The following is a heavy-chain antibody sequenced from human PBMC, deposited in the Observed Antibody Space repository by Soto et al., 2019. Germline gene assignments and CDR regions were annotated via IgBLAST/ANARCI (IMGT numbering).Heavy chain of an antibody. CDR3: ARGDLGHHSGHAYPAQRTSDL. CDR2: IWYDGSNK. J-gene: IGHJ2*01. D-gene: IGHD1-26*01. CDR1: GFTFSSYG. V-gene: IGHV3-33*01. Sequence: SLILSCAAAGFTFSSYGMHWVRQAPSKGLEWVAVIWYDGSNKYYADSVKGRFTISRDNSKNTLYLQMNSLRAEDTAVYYCARGDLGHHSGHAYPAQRTSDL.